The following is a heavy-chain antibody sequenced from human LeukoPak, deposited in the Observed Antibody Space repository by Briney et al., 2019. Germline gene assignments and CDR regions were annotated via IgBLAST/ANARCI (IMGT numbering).Heavy chain of an antibody. CDR2: IAHRGAI. Sequence: PSETLSLTCIVSGGSNSRYSWNWIRQSPGKGLEWIGYIAHRGAISYKSSLKSRVTISVDTSKNQLSLRLTSVTAADTAVYYCARWDDSAWAFGNWGPGTLVTVSS. J-gene: IGHJ4*02. V-gene: IGHV4-59*08. CDR3: ARWDDSAWAFGN. D-gene: IGHD6-19*01. CDR1: GGSNSRYS.